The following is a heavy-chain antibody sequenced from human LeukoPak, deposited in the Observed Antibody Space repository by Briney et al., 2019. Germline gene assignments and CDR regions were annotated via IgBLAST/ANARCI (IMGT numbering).Heavy chain of an antibody. Sequence: PGGSLRLSCAASGFTFSSYAMSWVRQAPGKGLEWVSAISGSGGSTYYADSVKGRFTISRDNSKNTLYLQMNSLRAEDTAVYYCAKDLYYGSGSYGYFDYRGQGTLVTVSS. V-gene: IGHV3-23*01. CDR3: AKDLYYGSGSYGYFDY. D-gene: IGHD3-10*01. J-gene: IGHJ4*02. CDR1: GFTFSSYA. CDR2: ISGSGGST.